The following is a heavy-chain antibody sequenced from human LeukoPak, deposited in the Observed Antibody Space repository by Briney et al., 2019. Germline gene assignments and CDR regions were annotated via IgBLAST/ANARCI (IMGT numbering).Heavy chain of an antibody. CDR1: GYTFTSYG. D-gene: IGHD3-10*01. J-gene: IGHJ6*04. Sequence: ASVKVSCKASGYTFTSYGISWVRQAPGQGLEWMGWISAYNGNTNYAQKLQGRVTMTTDTSTRTPYMELRSLSSDGTAVYDCARNSGMHGWGKATTVSVPT. CDR2: ISAYNGNT. V-gene: IGHV1-18*01. CDR3: ARNSGMHG.